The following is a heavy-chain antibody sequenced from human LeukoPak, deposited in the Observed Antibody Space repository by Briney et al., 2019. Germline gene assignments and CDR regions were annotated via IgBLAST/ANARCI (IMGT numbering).Heavy chain of an antibody. V-gene: IGHV1-69*06. D-gene: IGHD3-22*01. CDR2: IIPIFGTA. CDR3: AREALYYYDSSGYQGVY. J-gene: IGHJ4*02. Sequence: SVKVSCKASGGTFSSYAISWVRQAPGQGLEWMGGIIPIFGTANYAQKFQGRVTITADKSTSTAYMELSSLRSEDTAVYYCAREALYYYDSSGYQGVYWGQGTLVTVSS. CDR1: GGTFSSYA.